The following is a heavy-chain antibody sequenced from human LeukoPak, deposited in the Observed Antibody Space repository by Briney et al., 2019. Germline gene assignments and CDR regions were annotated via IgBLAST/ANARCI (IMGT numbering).Heavy chain of an antibody. CDR2: IYPGDSDT. J-gene: IGHJ4*02. CDR1: GYSFTSYW. D-gene: IGHD3-22*01. V-gene: IGHV5-51*01. Sequence: GESLKISCKGSGYSFTSYWIGWVRQMPGKGLEWMGIIYPGDSDTRYSPSFQGQVTISADKSISTAYLQWSSLKASDTAMYYCATYYDSSGYFIDYWGRGPLVPVS. CDR3: ATYYDSSGYFIDY.